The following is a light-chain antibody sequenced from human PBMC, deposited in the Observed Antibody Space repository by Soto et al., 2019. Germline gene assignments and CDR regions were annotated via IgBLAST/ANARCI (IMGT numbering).Light chain of an antibody. V-gene: IGKV3-11*01. CDR1: QSVSTS. J-gene: IGKJ1*01. Sequence: SVLTQSPATLSLSPEEKDVLSCRASQSVSTSLAWYQHKPGQAPRLFIYDASKRAPGVPARFSGSGSGTDFTLTISSLEPEDFAVYYCQVRDVWPSFGQGSKVDIQ. CDR2: DAS. CDR3: QVRDVWPS.